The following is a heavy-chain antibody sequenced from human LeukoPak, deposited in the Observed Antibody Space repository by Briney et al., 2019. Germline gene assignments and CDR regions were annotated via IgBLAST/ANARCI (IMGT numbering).Heavy chain of an antibody. D-gene: IGHD2-2*02. J-gene: IGHJ4*02. CDR3: ARENVLIPAAIPLDY. Sequence: PSETLSLTCTVSGGSISSCYWSWIRQPAGKGLDWIGRIYTSGSTNYNPSLKSRVTMSVDTSKNQFSLKLSSVTAAYTAVYYCARENVLIPAAIPLDYWGQGTLVTVSS. CDR2: IYTSGST. CDR1: GGSISSCY. V-gene: IGHV4-4*07.